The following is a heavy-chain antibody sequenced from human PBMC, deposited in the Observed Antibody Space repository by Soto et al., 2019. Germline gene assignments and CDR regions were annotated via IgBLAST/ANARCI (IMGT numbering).Heavy chain of an antibody. Sequence: PSGTLALTCTVSGDSIRPHYWTWVRRPPGKGLEWVGYVYYTGTTMYNPSLKSRLTISVDGSKNQVSLNLTSVTAADTAVYYCARLGGYYQALDHWSQGTLVTVSS. J-gene: IGHJ4*02. CDR3: ARLGGYYQALDH. V-gene: IGHV4-59*08. D-gene: IGHD3-3*01. CDR1: GDSIRPHY. CDR2: VYYTGTT.